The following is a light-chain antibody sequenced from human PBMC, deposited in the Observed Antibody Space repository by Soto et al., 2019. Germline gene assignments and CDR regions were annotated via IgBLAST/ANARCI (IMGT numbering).Light chain of an antibody. CDR3: QQYNNWPPCT. J-gene: IGKJ5*01. CDR2: GAS. CDR1: QSVSSN. V-gene: IGKV3-15*01. Sequence: IVMSQSPSTLSVSPGERATLSCRASQSVSSNLAWYQQKPGQAPRLLIYGASTRATGIPARFSGSGSGTEFTLTISSLQSEDFAVYYCQQYNNWPPCTFGQGTRLAI.